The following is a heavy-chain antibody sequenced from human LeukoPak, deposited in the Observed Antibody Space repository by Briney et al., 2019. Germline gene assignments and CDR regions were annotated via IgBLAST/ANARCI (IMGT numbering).Heavy chain of an antibody. Sequence: SETLSLTCAVSGGSISSGGYSWSWIRQPPGKGLEWIGYIYHSGSTYYNPSLKSRVTISVDRSKNQFSLKLSSVTAADTAVYYCASAGRTGDRPDYWGQGTLVTVSS. D-gene: IGHD1-1*01. CDR1: GGSISSGGYS. V-gene: IGHV4-30-2*01. J-gene: IGHJ4*02. CDR3: ASAGRTGDRPDY. CDR2: IYHSGST.